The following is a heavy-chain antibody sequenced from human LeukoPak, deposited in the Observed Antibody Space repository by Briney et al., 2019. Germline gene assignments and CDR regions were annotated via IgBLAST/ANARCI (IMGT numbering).Heavy chain of an antibody. CDR1: GFTFDDYA. Sequence: GRSLRLSCAASGFTFDDYAMHWVRQAPGKGLEWVSGISWNSGSIGYADSVKGRFTISRDNAKNSLYLQMNSLRAEDMALYYCAKDIGSGSGSYPNYYYYYMDAWGKGTTVTVSS. J-gene: IGHJ6*03. CDR2: ISWNSGSI. CDR3: AKDIGSGSGSYPNYYYYYMDA. V-gene: IGHV3-9*03. D-gene: IGHD1-26*01.